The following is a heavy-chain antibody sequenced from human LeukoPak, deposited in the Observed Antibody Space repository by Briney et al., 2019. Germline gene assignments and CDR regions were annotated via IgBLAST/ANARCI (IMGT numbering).Heavy chain of an antibody. V-gene: IGHV3-53*04. CDR1: GFPVSSNY. CDR2: MYSNGTT. CDR3: ARMVWAAMAN. Sequence: GGSLRLSCAASGFPVSSNYISWVRQAPGKGLEWLSVMYSNGTTHYADSVKGRPTVSRHNSKNTLYLQMNSLRHEDTALYYCARMVWAAMANWGQGTRVTVSS. J-gene: IGHJ4*02. D-gene: IGHD5-18*01.